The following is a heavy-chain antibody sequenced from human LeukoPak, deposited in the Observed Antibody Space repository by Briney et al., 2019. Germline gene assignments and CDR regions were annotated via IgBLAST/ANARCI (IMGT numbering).Heavy chain of an antibody. D-gene: IGHD3-10*01. CDR1: GFTVSRNY. Sequence: PGGSLRLSCAASGFTVSRNYMSWVRQAPGKGLEWVSVLYSDGSTYHADSVKGRFTISRDNSKNTLYLQMNSLRAADTAVYYCAKRPITMVRGVIPYYMDVWGKGTTVTISS. CDR2: LYSDGST. V-gene: IGHV3-53*05. J-gene: IGHJ6*03. CDR3: AKRPITMVRGVIPYYMDV.